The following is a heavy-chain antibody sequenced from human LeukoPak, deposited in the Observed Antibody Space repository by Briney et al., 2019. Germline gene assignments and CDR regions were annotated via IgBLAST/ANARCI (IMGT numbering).Heavy chain of an antibody. CDR3: ARDNGRAWFDPIDY. V-gene: IGHV3-33*01. CDR2: MWHDRGND. CDR1: GFTFSSYG. Sequence: GGSLRLSCVASGFTFSSYGMHWVRQAPGKRLEWVAVMWHDRGNDYSADSVKGRFTISRDNSKNTLYLQMNSLRGEDTALYYCARDNGRAWFDPIDYWGHGTLVTVSS. J-gene: IGHJ4*01. D-gene: IGHD6-19*01.